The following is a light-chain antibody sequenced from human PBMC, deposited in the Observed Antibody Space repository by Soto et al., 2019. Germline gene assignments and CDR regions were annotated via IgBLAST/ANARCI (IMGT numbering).Light chain of an antibody. CDR1: QSVLHSNGYNY. Sequence: DIVMTQSPLSLPVTPGEPAPISCRSSQSVLHSNGYNYLDWYLQKPGQSPQLLIYWGSNRASGVHGRFSGSGSGTDFTLQISRVEAEDVGVYYCMQALQTPPYTFGQGTKLEIK. CDR3: MQALQTPPYT. V-gene: IGKV2-28*01. J-gene: IGKJ2*01. CDR2: WGS.